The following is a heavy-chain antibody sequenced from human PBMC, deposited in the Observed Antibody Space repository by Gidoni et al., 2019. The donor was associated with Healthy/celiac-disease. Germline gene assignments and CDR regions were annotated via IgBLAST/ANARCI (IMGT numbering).Heavy chain of an antibody. CDR2: IYYSGST. V-gene: IGHV4-59*01. D-gene: IGHD3-3*01. J-gene: IGHJ6*02. CDR3: AREPSGYYYGMDV. Sequence: QVQLQESGPGLVKPSETLSLTCTVSGGPISSYYWSWIRQPPGKGLEWIGYIYYSGSTNYNPSLKSRVTISVDTSKNQFSLKLSSVTAADTAVYYCAREPSGYYYGMDVWGQGTTVTVSS. CDR1: GGPISSYY.